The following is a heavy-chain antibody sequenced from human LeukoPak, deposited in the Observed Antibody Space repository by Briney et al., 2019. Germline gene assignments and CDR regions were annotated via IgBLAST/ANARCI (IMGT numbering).Heavy chain of an antibody. CDR3: ARGRAGYCSSTSCHRLFDY. J-gene: IGHJ4*02. D-gene: IGHD2-2*02. CDR1: GYTFTGYY. V-gene: IGHV1-2*02. CDR2: INPNSGGT. Sequence: ASVKVSCKASGYTFTGYYMHWVRQAPGQGLEWMGWINPNSGGTNYAQKFQGRVTMTRDTSISTAYMELSRLRSDDTAVYYCARGRAGYCSSTSCHRLFDYWGQGTLVTVSS.